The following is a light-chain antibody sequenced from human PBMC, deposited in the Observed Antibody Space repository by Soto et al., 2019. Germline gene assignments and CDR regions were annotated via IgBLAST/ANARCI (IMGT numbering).Light chain of an antibody. J-gene: IGLJ1*01. CDR2: DNS. V-gene: IGLV1-40*01. CDR3: QSYDSSLSGSRV. Sequence: QSVLTQPPSVSGAPGQRATISCTGSSSNIGAGYDVHWYQQLPGTAPKLLIYDNSNRPSGVPDRFSGSTSGTSASLAITGLQAEDEADYYCQSYDSSLSGSRVFGTGTKVTVL. CDR1: SSNIGAGYD.